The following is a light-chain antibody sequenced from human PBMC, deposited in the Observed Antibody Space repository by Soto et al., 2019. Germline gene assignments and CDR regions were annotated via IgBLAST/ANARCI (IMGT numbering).Light chain of an antibody. Sequence: DIQVTQSPPSVSASLVYGVTITFRSSQDIAGYFAWYQHKPGRTPELLIHGQSRLQSGVPARFSGSGSGTEFTLAISSLQPDDFATYYCQQYNSYPWTFGQGTKVDIK. J-gene: IGKJ1*01. V-gene: IGKV1-12*01. CDR2: GQS. CDR1: QDIAGY. CDR3: QQYNSYPWT.